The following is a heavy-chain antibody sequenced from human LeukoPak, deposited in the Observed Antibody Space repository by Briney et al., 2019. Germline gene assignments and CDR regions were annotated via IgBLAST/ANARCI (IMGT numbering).Heavy chain of an antibody. CDR3: AKRFTTGTTNWFDP. CDR1: GFTFISYA. Sequence: PGGSLRLSCAASGFTFISYAIHWVRQAPGKGLEWVAVISFHGTDSFYADSVKGRFTISRDNSKNTLYLQMSSLRADDTAVYYCAKRFTTGTTNWFDPWGQGTLVTVPS. CDR2: ISFHGTDS. V-gene: IGHV3-30*04. D-gene: IGHD1-1*01. J-gene: IGHJ5*02.